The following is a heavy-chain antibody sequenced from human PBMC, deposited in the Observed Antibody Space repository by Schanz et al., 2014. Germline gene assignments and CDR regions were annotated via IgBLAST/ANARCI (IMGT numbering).Heavy chain of an antibody. D-gene: IGHD1-26*01. CDR1: GFSFDDYT. CDR3: AKDSRGSSFDMDV. J-gene: IGHJ6*02. Sequence: EVQLVESGGVVAQPGGSLRLSCAASGFSFDDYTMHWVRQAPGKGLEWVSLIDRDGGHTYYADSVKGRFTISRDNSKNSLYLHMNSLRTDDTALYYCAKDSRGSSFDMDVWGQGTTVTVS. V-gene: IGHV3-43*01. CDR2: IDRDGGHT.